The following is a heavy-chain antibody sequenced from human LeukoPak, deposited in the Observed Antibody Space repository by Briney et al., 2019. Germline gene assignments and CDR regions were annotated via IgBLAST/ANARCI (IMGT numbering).Heavy chain of an antibody. D-gene: IGHD3-22*01. Sequence: RASVKVSCKASGYTFTSYGISWVRQAPGQGLEWMGWISANNGNTKYAQKLQGRVTMTTDTSTSTAYLEVRSLRSDDTAVYYCARMSTVGYYDSSGPSDYWGQGTLVTVSS. CDR2: ISANNGNT. CDR1: GYTFTSYG. J-gene: IGHJ4*02. V-gene: IGHV1-18*01. CDR3: ARMSTVGYYDSSGPSDY.